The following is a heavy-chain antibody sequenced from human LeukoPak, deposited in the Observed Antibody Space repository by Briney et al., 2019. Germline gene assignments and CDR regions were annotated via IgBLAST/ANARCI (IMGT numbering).Heavy chain of an antibody. CDR3: AKGIPIVVVPAAIGGWFDP. D-gene: IGHD2-2*01. CDR1: GGSISSYY. CDR2: IYHSGST. Sequence: PSETLSLTCTVSGGSISSYYWGWIRQPPGKGLEWIGSIYHSGSTYYNPSLKSRVTISVDTSKNQFSLKLSSVTAADTAVYYCAKGIPIVVVPAAIGGWFDPWGQGTLVTVSS. V-gene: IGHV4-38-2*02. J-gene: IGHJ5*02.